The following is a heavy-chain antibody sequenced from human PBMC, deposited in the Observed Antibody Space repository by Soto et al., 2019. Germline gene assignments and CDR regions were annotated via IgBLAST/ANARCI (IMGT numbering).Heavy chain of an antibody. Sequence: SVEVSCKASGGTFSSYAISWVRQAPGQGLEWMGGIIPIFGTANYAQKFQGRVTITADESTSTAYMELSSLRSEDTAVYYCATYDSSGYYADFDYWGQGTLVTVSS. CDR2: IIPIFGTA. CDR1: GGTFSSYA. D-gene: IGHD3-22*01. CDR3: ATYDSSGYYADFDY. V-gene: IGHV1-69*13. J-gene: IGHJ4*02.